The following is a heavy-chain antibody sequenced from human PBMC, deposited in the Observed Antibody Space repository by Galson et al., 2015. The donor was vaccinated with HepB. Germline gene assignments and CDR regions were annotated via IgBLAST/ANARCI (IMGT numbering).Heavy chain of an antibody. D-gene: IGHD5-12*01. J-gene: IGHJ4*02. CDR3: ARGGYSGYDYYLPTEY. V-gene: IGHV1-69*06. CDR2: IIPIFGTA. Sequence: SVKVSCKASGGTFSSYAISWVRQAPGQGLEWMGGIIPIFGTANYAQKFQGRVTITADKSTSTAYMELSSPRSEDTAVYYCARGGYSGYDYYLPTEYWGQGTLVTVSS. CDR1: GGTFSSYA.